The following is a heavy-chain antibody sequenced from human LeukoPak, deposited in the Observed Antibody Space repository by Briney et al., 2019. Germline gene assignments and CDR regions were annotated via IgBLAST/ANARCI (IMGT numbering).Heavy chain of an antibody. CDR3: ACFGSGWYADF. Sequence: GGSLRLSCAASGFTFSSYWMHWVRQDPGKGLMGVSRINSDGSTTDYADSVKGRFTISRDNAKNTLYLQVNSLRAEDTAVYYCACFGSGWYADFWGQGTLVTVSS. J-gene: IGHJ4*02. CDR2: INSDGSTT. V-gene: IGHV3-74*01. D-gene: IGHD6-13*01. CDR1: GFTFSSYW.